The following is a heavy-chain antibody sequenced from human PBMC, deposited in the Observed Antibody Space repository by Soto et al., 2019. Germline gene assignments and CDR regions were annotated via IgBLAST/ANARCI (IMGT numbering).Heavy chain of an antibody. Sequence: QVQLQESGPGLVKPSETLSLTCTVSGGSISSYYWSWIRQPPGKGLEWIGYIYYSRSTSYNPSLTSRVTISVDTSKNQFSLKLSSVTAADTAVYYCARDRWDNGPSAYDIWGQGTMVTVSS. CDR3: ARDRWDNGPSAYDI. D-gene: IGHD1-26*01. CDR2: IYYSRST. J-gene: IGHJ3*02. V-gene: IGHV4-59*01. CDR1: GGSISSYY.